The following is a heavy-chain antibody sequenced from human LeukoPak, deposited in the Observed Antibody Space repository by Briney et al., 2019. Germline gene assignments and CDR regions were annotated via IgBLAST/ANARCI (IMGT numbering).Heavy chain of an antibody. CDR2: IKQDGSEK. CDR1: GFTFSSYW. CDR3: ARDGYSSSLYYYFYGMDV. V-gene: IGHV3-7*03. D-gene: IGHD6-13*01. Sequence: GGSLRLSCAASGFTFSSYWMSWVRQAPGKGLEWVANIKQDGSEKYYADSVKGRFTISRDNAKNSLYLQMNSLRAEDTAVYYCARDGYSSSLYYYFYGMDVWGQGTTVTVSS. J-gene: IGHJ6*02.